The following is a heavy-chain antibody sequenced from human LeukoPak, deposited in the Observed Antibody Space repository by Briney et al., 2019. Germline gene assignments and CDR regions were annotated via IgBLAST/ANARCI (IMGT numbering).Heavy chain of an antibody. D-gene: IGHD5-24*01. CDR2: IIPILGIA. V-gene: IGHV1-69*04. J-gene: IGHJ4*02. CDR3: ARLDGKVEMAIDY. Sequence: ASVKVSCKASGGTFSSYAISWVRQAPGQGLEWMGRIIPILGIANYAQKFQGRVTITADKSTSTAYMELSSLRSEDTAVYYCARLDGKVEMAIDYWGQGTLVTVSS. CDR1: GGTFSSYA.